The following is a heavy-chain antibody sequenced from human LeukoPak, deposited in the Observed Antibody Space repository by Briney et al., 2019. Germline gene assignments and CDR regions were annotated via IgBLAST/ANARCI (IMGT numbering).Heavy chain of an antibody. CDR1: GFTFSSYW. V-gene: IGHV3-7*01. Sequence: GGSLRLSCAASGFTFSSYWMSWVRQAPGKGLEWVANIKQDGSEKYYVDSVKGRFTISRDNAKNSLYLQMNSLRAEDTAVYYCARTYCGGDCYNYYYGMDVWGQGTTVTVSS. J-gene: IGHJ6*02. D-gene: IGHD2-21*02. CDR3: ARTYCGGDCYNYYYGMDV. CDR2: IKQDGSEK.